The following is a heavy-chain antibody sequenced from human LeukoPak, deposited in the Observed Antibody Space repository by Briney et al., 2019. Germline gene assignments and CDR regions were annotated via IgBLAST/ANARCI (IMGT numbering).Heavy chain of an antibody. CDR1: GFTFSSYA. J-gene: IGHJ5*02. Sequence: GRSLRLSCAASGFTFSSYAMHWVRQAPGKGLEWVAVISYDGSNKYYADSVKGRFTISRDNSKNTLYLQMNSLRAEDTAVYYCARDGTGSYYNWFDPWGQGTLVTVSS. V-gene: IGHV3-30-3*01. CDR3: ARDGTGSYYNWFDP. D-gene: IGHD3-10*01. CDR2: ISYDGSNK.